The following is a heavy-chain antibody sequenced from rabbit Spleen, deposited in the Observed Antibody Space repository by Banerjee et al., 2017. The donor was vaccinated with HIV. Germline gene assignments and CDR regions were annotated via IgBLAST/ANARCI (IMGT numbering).Heavy chain of an antibody. D-gene: IGHD1-1*01. J-gene: IGHJ2*01. V-gene: IGHV1S43*01. CDR3: ARNYVNVLDP. CDR2: IDPVFGIT. CDR1: GFSFSTDYY. Sequence: QQHLEESGGGLVKPGGTLTLTCTASGFSFSTDYYMCWVRQAPGKGLEWIGYIDPVFGITYYANWVNGRFSISRENAQNTVFLQMTSLTAADTATYFCARNYVNVLDPWGPGTLVTVS.